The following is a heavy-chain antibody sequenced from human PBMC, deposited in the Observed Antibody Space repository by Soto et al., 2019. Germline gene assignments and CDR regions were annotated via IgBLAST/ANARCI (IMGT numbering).Heavy chain of an antibody. D-gene: IGHD3-16*01. CDR2: ISGSGGST. J-gene: IGHJ6*03. Sequence: GVSLRLSCAASGFTFSSYAMSWVRQAPGKGLEWVSAISGSGGSTYYADSVKGRFTISRDNSKNTLYLQMNSLRAEDTAVYYCAKCQSPYYPYYMDVWGKGTTVTVSS. CDR1: GFTFSSYA. CDR3: AKCQSPYYPYYMDV. V-gene: IGHV3-23*01.